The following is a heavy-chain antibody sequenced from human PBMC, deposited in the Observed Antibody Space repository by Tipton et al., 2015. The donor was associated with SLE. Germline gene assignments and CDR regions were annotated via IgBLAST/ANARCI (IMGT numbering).Heavy chain of an antibody. Sequence: TLSLTCTVSGDSISSGGYFWSWIRQHPGKGLEWIGYIYYSGSTNYRPSLKGRGTISVDTSKNQFSLKLNSVTAADTAVYYCARDEYRYDGTGYHLLGHFDYWGQGTLVTVSS. J-gene: IGHJ4*02. D-gene: IGHD3-22*01. CDR3: ARDEYRYDGTGYHLLGHFDY. CDR2: IYYSGST. V-gene: IGHV4-61*08. CDR1: GDSISSGGYF.